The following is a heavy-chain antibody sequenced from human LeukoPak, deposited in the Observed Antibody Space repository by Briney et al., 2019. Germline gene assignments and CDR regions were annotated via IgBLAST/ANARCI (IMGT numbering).Heavy chain of an antibody. J-gene: IGHJ4*02. D-gene: IGHD6-6*01. V-gene: IGHV3-48*01. CDR2: ISSSSSTI. CDR1: GFTFSSYS. Sequence: GGSLRLSCAASGFTFSSYSMNWVRQAPGKGLELVSYISSSSSTIYHADSVKGRFTISRDNAKNSLYLQMNSLRAEDTAVYYCASEGSSSSGNFDYWGQGTLVTVSS. CDR3: ASEGSSSSGNFDY.